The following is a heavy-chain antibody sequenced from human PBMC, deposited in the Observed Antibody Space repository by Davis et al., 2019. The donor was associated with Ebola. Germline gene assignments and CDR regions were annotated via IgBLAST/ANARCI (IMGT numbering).Heavy chain of an antibody. V-gene: IGHV1-2*06. Sequence: ASVKVSCKASGYTFTGYHMHWVRQAPGQGLEWMGRMNPHSGGTNYAQKFQGRVTMTTDTSTRTAYMELRSLRSDDTAVYYCARETTKRWLLLDYWGQGTLVTVSS. CDR3: ARETTKRWLLLDY. D-gene: IGHD5-24*01. CDR1: GYTFTGYH. CDR2: MNPHSGGT. J-gene: IGHJ4*02.